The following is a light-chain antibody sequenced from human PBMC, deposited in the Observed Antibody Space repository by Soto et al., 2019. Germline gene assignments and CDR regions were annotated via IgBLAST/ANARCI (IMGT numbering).Light chain of an antibody. Sequence: EIVMTQSPGTLSVSPGERATLSCRASHSVSNNLAWYQQKVGQSPRLLIYDASTRATGVPGRFSGSGSGTQFTLTISSLLHEDFAVYYCQQYSDWPETFGQGTKVDIK. V-gene: IGKV3-15*01. CDR1: HSVSNN. J-gene: IGKJ1*01. CDR2: DAS. CDR3: QQYSDWPET.